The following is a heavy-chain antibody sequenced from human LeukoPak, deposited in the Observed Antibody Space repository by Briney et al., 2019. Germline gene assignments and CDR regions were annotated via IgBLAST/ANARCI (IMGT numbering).Heavy chain of an antibody. D-gene: IGHD1-26*01. V-gene: IGHV4-34*01. Sequence: SETLSLTCAVYGGSFSGYYWSWIRQPPGKGLEWIGEINHSGSTNYNPSLKSRVTISVDTSKNQFSLKLSSVTAADTAVYYCARDKWELIRVAFDIWGQGTMVTVSS. CDR1: GGSFSGYY. CDR2: INHSGST. CDR3: ARDKWELIRVAFDI. J-gene: IGHJ3*02.